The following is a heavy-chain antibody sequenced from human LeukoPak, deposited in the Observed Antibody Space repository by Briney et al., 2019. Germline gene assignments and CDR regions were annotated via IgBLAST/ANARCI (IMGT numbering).Heavy chain of an antibody. CDR2: ISYDGSNK. J-gene: IGHJ4*02. Sequence: GGSLRLSCAASGFTFSSYAMHWVRQAPGKGLEWVAVISYDGSNKYYADSVKGRFTISRDNSKNTLYLQMNSLRAEDTAVYYCARDQGVAGTIGYWGQGTLVTVSS. D-gene: IGHD6-19*01. V-gene: IGHV3-30-3*01. CDR3: ARDQGVAGTIGY. CDR1: GFTFSSYA.